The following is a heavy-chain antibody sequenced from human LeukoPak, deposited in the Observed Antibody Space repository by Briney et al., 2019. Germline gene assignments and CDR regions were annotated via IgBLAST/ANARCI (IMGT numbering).Heavy chain of an antibody. CDR2: SYYSGST. V-gene: IGHV4-59*12. J-gene: IGHJ5*02. CDR1: GGSISNYY. D-gene: IGHD2-2*01. CDR3: ARESHSSLEYQLLREDWFDP. Sequence: SETLSLTCTVSGGSISNYYWSWIRQPPGKGLEWIGYSYYSGSTNYNPSLKSRVTISVDTSKDQFSLKLSSVTAADTAVYYCARESHSSLEYQLLREDWFDPWGQGTLVTVSS.